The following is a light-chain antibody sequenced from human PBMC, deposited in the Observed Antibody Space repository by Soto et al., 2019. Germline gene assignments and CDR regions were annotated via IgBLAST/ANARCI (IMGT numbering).Light chain of an antibody. CDR3: QQSSNWPPGLT. Sequence: IVLTQSPSTLSLSPGERATLSCRASQSVSSYLAWYQQKPGQAPRLLIYDASNRATGIPARFSGSGSGTDFTLTISSLEPEDFAVYYCQQSSNWPPGLTLGGGTKVDIK. J-gene: IGKJ4*01. V-gene: IGKV3-11*01. CDR1: QSVSSY. CDR2: DAS.